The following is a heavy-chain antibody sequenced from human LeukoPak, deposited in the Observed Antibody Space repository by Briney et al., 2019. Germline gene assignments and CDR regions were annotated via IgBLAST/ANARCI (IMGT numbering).Heavy chain of an antibody. V-gene: IGHV4-59*01. CDR2: IDYSGST. Sequence: SETLSLTCTVSGGSISSYYWSWIRQPPGKGLEWIGFIDYSGSTNYNPSLKSRFTISVDTSKNHFSLRLSSVTAADTAVYYCARGGPYYYDSSGTEGDYWGQGTLVTVSS. D-gene: IGHD3-22*01. CDR3: ARGGPYYYDSSGTEGDY. CDR1: GGSISSYY. J-gene: IGHJ4*02.